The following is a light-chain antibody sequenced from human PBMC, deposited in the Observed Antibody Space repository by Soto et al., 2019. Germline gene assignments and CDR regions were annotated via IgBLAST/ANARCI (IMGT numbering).Light chain of an antibody. J-gene: IGLJ1*01. CDR2: SVS. Sequence: QSVLTQPRSVSGSPGQSVTLSCTGTSSYVGGHNCLSWYQQHPGKAPKLMISSVSKRPSGVPDRFSGSKSGNTASLTISGLQAEDEADYYCCSYAGSYTYVFGTGTKVNV. CDR3: CSYAGSYTYV. V-gene: IGLV2-11*01. CDR1: SSYVGGHNC.